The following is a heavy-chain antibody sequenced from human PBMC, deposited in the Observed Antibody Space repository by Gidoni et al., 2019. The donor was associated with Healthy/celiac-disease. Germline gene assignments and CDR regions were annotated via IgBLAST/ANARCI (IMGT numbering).Heavy chain of an antibody. CDR3: ARTDYSNSGVGFVDY. CDR2: IDWDDDK. CDR1: GFSLSTSGMC. Sequence: QVTLRESGPALVKPTQTLTLPSTFPGFSLSTSGMCVSWIRHPPGKALEWLARIDWDDDKYYSTSLKTRLTISKDTSKNQVVLTMTNMDPVDTATYYCARTDYSNSGVGFVDYWGQGTLVTVSS. D-gene: IGHD4-4*01. V-gene: IGHV2-70*15. J-gene: IGHJ4*02.